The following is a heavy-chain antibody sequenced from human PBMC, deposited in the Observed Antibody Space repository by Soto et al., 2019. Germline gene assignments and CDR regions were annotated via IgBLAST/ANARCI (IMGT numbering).Heavy chain of an antibody. V-gene: IGHV4-34*01. D-gene: IGHD2-21*01. CDR1: GGSFSGYY. CDR3: GRVVEGATRHTDFDS. J-gene: IGHJ5*01. CDR2: VYYSGGA. Sequence: PSETLSLTCAVYGGSFSGYYWSWIRQPPGKGLEFIANVYYSGGAHYNPSFKSRVTISVDTATNQVSLRMSSVTAADTAVYFCGRVVEGATRHTDFDSWGQGTLVTVSS.